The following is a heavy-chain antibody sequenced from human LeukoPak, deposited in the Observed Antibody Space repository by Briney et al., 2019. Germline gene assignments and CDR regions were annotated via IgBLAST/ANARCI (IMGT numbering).Heavy chain of an antibody. J-gene: IGHJ4*02. CDR3: ASGKIGDLLYIFDY. CDR2: ISSSGSTI. V-gene: IGHV3-48*03. D-gene: IGHD3-10*01. CDR1: GFTFSSYE. Sequence: PGGSLRLSCAASGFTFSSYEMNWVRQAPGKGLEWVSYISSSGSTIFYADSVKGRFTTSRDNAKNSLYLQMNSLRAEDTAVYYCASGKIGDLLYIFDYWGQGTLVTVSS.